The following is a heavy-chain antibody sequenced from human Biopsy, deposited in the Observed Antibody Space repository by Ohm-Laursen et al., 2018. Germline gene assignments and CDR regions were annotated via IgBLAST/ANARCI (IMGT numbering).Heavy chain of an antibody. V-gene: IGHV1-69*06. J-gene: IGHJ2*01. CDR2: SIPLFNTA. CDR3: ARFPLGAYDDSGSYRAVEHWYFDL. Sequence: GASAWASCKASGGTFTNLAVGWGRQAPGQGLEWVGSSIPLFNTANYADKFQGRVTLTADKSTTTAYMELSSLRSEDTAIYYCARFPLGAYDDSGSYRAVEHWYFDLWGRGTLVTVSS. CDR1: GGTFTNLA. D-gene: IGHD3-22*01.